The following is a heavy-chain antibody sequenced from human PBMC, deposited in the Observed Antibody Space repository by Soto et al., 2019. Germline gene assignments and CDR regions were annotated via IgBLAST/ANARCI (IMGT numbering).Heavy chain of an antibody. CDR3: TEEAEGGGRRSGPVSEI. V-gene: IGHV1-58*01. CDR1: GFTFSRSN. Sequence: SAKVSCKASGFTFSRSNVQWVQQSRGQRLEWIGWIVVGSGSTNYAQNFQERVTITRDMSTSTAYMELSSLRSEDTAVYYDTEEAEGGGRRSGPVSEIWGKGTLDPVS. J-gene: IGHJ3*02. D-gene: IGHD3-10*01. CDR2: IVVGSGST.